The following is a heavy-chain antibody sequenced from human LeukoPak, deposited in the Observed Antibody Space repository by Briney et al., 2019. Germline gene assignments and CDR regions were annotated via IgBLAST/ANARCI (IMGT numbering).Heavy chain of an antibody. J-gene: IGHJ4*02. V-gene: IGHV4-39*01. CDR2: IYYSGST. CDR3: ASQAGYDSSGYYYPSFDY. CDR1: GGSISSSSYY. D-gene: IGHD3-22*01. Sequence: SETLSLTCTVSGGSISSSSYYWGWIRQPPGKGLEWIGSIYYSGSTYYNPSLKSRVTISVDTSKNQFSLKLSSVTAADTAVYYCASQAGYDSSGYYYPSFDYWGQGTLVTVSS.